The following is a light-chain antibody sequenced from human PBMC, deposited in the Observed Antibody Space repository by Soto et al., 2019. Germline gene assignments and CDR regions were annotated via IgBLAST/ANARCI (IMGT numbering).Light chain of an antibody. Sequence: TQSPAPLSLPPGEGVTLSCKASQGICDTLAWSQHKPGQTPRLLIYDTSARATGVPAGFSGSRSGPEFTLSINGRLSANFVIYYSQRDNNWPLTFGGGTKVDIK. CDR3: QRDNNWPLT. CDR2: DTS. J-gene: IGKJ4*01. V-gene: IGKV3-15*01. CDR1: QGICDT.